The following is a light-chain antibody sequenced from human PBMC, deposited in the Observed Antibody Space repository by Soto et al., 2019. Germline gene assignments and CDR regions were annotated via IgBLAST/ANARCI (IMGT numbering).Light chain of an antibody. CDR2: DNN. CDR1: SSNIGNNY. Sequence: QTVVTQPPSVSAAPGQRVTISCSGSSSNIGNNYVSWYQQLPGAAPKLLISDNNKRPSGIPDRFSGSKSGSSATLGITGLQTGDEADYYCGTWDSSLRAVVFGGGTQLTVL. J-gene: IGLJ2*01. CDR3: GTWDSSLRAVV. V-gene: IGLV1-51*01.